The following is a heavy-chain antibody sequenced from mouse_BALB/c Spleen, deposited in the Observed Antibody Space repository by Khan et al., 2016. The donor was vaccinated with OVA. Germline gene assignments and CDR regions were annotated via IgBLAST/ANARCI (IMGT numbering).Heavy chain of an antibody. J-gene: IGHJ4*01. D-gene: IGHD2-10*01. CDR2: IWSDGST. Sequence: VQLKQSGPGLVAPSQSLSITCTISGFSLTNYGVNWVRQPPGKGLEWLVVIWSDGSTTNNSALKSRLSISKDNSKCQVFLKMNSLQTDDTAMYYCARQPYYHYYLMDYWGQGTSVTVSS. V-gene: IGHV2-6-1*01. CDR3: ARQPYYHYYLMDY. CDR1: GFSLTNYG.